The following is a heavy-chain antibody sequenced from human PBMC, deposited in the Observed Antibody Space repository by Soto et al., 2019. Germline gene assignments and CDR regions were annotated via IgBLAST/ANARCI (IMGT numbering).Heavy chain of an antibody. V-gene: IGHV4-39*01. CDR2: ISYSGST. Sequence: SETLSLTCTVSGGSITSDTYYWGWIRLPPEKEPEWIASISYSGSTYYKPTLESRLTMSVDTSKNQFSLKLSSMTAADTAVYYCARQENSSGGYYYYYGMDVWGQGTTVTVSS. CDR3: ARQENSSGGYYYYYGMDV. CDR1: GGSITSDTYY. D-gene: IGHD6-19*01. J-gene: IGHJ6*02.